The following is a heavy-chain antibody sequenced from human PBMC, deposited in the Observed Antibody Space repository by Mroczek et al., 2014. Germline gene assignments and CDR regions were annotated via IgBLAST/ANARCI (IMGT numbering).Heavy chain of an antibody. CDR3: ARGIRRFLEWLSHNYYYYYYMDV. CDR2: MNPNSGNT. CDR1: GYTFTSYD. D-gene: IGHD3-3*01. V-gene: IGHV1-8*01. J-gene: IGHJ6*03. Sequence: QVQLVQSGAEVKKPGASVKVSCKASGYTFTSYDINWVRQATGQGLEWMGWMNPNSGNTGYAQKFQGRVTMTRNTSISTAYMELSSLRSEDTAVYYCARGIRRFLEWLSHNYYYYYYMDVWGKGTTVTRLL.